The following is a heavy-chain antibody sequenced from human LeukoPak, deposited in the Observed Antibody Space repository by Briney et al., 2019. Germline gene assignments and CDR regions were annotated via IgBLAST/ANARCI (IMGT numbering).Heavy chain of an antibody. Sequence: GGSLRLSCAASGFTFSTYDMSWVRQSPVRGLEWVSGLSGSGDRTYYTDSVKGRFTISRDNSKNVVYLEMNTVRAEDTAIYYCAKDAKLVTMIVVVARPRFFDYWGQGPLVTVSS. D-gene: IGHD3-22*01. CDR1: GFTFSTYD. J-gene: IGHJ4*02. CDR2: LSGSGDRT. CDR3: AKDAKLVTMIVVVARPRFFDY. V-gene: IGHV3-23*01.